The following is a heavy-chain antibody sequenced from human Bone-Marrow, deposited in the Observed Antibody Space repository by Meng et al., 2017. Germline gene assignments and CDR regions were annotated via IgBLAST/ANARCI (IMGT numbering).Heavy chain of an antibody. CDR3: ARAQLLWFGELTCWFDP. Sequence: GESLKISCAASGFTFSSYWMTWVRQAPGKGLEWLANLSGDGSDKRYVDSVKGRFTISRDNAKNSLHLQMNSLRAEDTAVYYCARAQLLWFGELTCWFDPWGQGTLVTVSS. D-gene: IGHD3-10*01. CDR2: LSGDGSDK. J-gene: IGHJ5*02. CDR1: GFTFSSYW. V-gene: IGHV3-7*01.